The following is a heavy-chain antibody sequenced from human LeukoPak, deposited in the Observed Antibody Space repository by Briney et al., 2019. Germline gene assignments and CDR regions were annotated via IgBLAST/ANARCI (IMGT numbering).Heavy chain of an antibody. V-gene: IGHV3-48*02. CDR3: ARPRAGFSGSYYFDF. J-gene: IGHJ4*02. Sequence: GGSLRLSCAASGFTFSSFGMNWVRQGPGKGLEWVSSITGSGETTHYADSVKGRFTISRDNAKNSLYLQMNSLRDEDTAVYYCARPRAGFSGSYYFDFWGQGTLVTVSS. D-gene: IGHD1-26*01. CDR1: GFTFSSFG. CDR2: ITGSGETT.